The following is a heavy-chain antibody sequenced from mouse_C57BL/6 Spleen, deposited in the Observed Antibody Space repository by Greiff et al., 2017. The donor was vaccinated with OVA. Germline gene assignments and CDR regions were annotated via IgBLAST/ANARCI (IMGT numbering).Heavy chain of an antibody. CDR1: GFTFSDYG. CDR3: ARGYSNPDY. J-gene: IGHJ2*01. CDR2: ISSDSSTI. V-gene: IGHV5-17*01. Sequence: EVQRVESGGGLVKPGGSLKLSCAASGFTFSDYGMHWVCQAPEKGLEWVAYISSDSSTIYYAEPVKGSFTISRDKAKNTLFLQMTSLRSEDTAIYYWARGYSNPDYWGQGTPRTVSS. D-gene: IGHD2-5*01.